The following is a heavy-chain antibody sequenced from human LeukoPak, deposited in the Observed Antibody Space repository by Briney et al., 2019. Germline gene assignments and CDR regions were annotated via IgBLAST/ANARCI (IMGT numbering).Heavy chain of an antibody. CDR1: GGSFSGYY. V-gene: IGHV4-34*01. D-gene: IGHD4-17*01. CDR2: INHSGST. Sequence: PSETLSLTCAVYGGSFSGYYWSWIRQPPGKGLEWIGEINHSGSTNYNPSLKSRVTISVDTSKNQFSLKLSSVTAADTAVYYCARLTYGDYVSSWGQGTLVTVSS. CDR3: ARLTYGDYVSS. J-gene: IGHJ4*02.